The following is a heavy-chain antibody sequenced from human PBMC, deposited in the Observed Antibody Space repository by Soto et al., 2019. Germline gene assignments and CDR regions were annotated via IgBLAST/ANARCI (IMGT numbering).Heavy chain of an antibody. CDR3: ASWRLQEHAYDI. CDR1: GLTVSGKKY. D-gene: IGHD4-4*01. CDR2: VYDTDGT. Sequence: DVQLVESGGGLIQPGGSLRLSCEAFGLTVSGKKYMAWVRQAPGKGLEWVSGVYDTDGTYYADSVKGRFTSSRDSSKPIVYLQMNSLRPDDTAVYYCASWRLQEHAYDIWGLGTTVTVSS. V-gene: IGHV3-53*01. J-gene: IGHJ3*02.